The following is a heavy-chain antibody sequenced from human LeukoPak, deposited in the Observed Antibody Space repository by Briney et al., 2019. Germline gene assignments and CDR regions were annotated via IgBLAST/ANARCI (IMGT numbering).Heavy chain of an antibody. J-gene: IGHJ4*02. CDR1: GYTFTGYY. CDR3: ARDRSVITFGGVIVIVNYLDY. CDR2: INPNSGGT. D-gene: IGHD3-16*02. Sequence: ASVTVSCKASGYTFTGYYMHWVRQAPGQGLEWMGWINPNSGGTNYAQKFQGRVTMTRDTSISTAYMELSRLRSDDTAVYYCARDRSVITFGGVIVIVNYLDYWGQGTLVTVSS. V-gene: IGHV1-2*02.